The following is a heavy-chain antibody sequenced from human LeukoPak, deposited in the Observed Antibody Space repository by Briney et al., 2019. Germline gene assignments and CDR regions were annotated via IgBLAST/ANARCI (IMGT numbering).Heavy chain of an antibody. CDR1: GVSISSGSYY. CDR3: AREGIVLMSDAFDI. CDR2: IYTSGST. D-gene: IGHD2-8*01. V-gene: IGHV4-61*02. Sequence: SETLSLTCTVSGVSISSGSYYWSWIRQPAGKGLEWIGRIYTSGSTNYNPSLKSRVTISVDTSKNQFSLKLSSVTAADTAVYYCAREGIVLMSDAFDIWGQGTMATVSS. J-gene: IGHJ3*02.